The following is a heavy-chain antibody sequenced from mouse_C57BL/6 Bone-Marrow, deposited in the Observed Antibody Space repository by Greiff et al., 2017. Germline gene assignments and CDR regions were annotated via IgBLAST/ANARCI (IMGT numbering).Heavy chain of an antibody. V-gene: IGHV1-80*01. CDR2: LYPGDGDT. CDR1: GYAFSSYW. Sequence: QVHVKQSGAELVKPGASVKISCKASGYAFSSYWMNWVKQRPGKGLEWIGQLYPGDGDTNYNGKFKGKATLTADKSSSTAYMQLSSLTSEDSAVYFCARWGGNFFFDYWGQGTTRTVSS. D-gene: IGHD2-1*01. CDR3: ARWGGNFFFDY. J-gene: IGHJ2*01.